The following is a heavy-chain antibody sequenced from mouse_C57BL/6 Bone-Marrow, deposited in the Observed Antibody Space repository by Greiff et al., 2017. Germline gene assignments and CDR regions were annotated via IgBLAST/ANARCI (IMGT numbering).Heavy chain of an antibody. CDR1: GYTFTSYD. J-gene: IGHJ1*03. CDR3: AREGYYGSSYWYFDV. CDR2: IYPRDGST. Sequence: VKLMESGPELVKPGASVKLSCKASGYTFTSYDINWVKQRPGQGLEWIGWIYPRDGSTKYNEKFKGKATLTVDTSSSTAYMELHSLTSEDSAVYFCAREGYYGSSYWYFDVWGTGTTVTVSS. V-gene: IGHV1-85*01. D-gene: IGHD1-1*01.